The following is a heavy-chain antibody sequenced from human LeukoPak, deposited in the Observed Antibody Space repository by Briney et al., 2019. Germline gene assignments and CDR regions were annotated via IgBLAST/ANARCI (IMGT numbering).Heavy chain of an antibody. V-gene: IGHV1-8*01. CDR2: MNPNSGNT. Sequence: GASVTVSCKASGYTFTSYDINWVRQATGQGLEWMGWMNPNSGNTGYAQKFQGRVTMTRNTSISTAYMELSSLRSEDTAVYYCARRITMVRGVTKNWFDPWGQGTLVTVSS. D-gene: IGHD3-10*01. J-gene: IGHJ5*02. CDR3: ARRITMVRGVTKNWFDP. CDR1: GYTFTSYD.